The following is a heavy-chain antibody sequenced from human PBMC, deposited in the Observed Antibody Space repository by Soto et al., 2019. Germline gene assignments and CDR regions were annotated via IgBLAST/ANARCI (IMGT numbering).Heavy chain of an antibody. CDR3: ARSFQFLEWLSLNDY. J-gene: IGHJ4*02. CDR1: GYTFTSYG. Sequence: ASVKVSCKASGYTFTSYGISWVRQAPGQGLEWMGWISAYNGNTNYAQKLQGRVTMTTDTSTSTAYMELRSLRSDDTAVYYCARSFQFLEWLSLNDYWGQGTLVTVSS. V-gene: IGHV1-18*01. CDR2: ISAYNGNT. D-gene: IGHD3-3*01.